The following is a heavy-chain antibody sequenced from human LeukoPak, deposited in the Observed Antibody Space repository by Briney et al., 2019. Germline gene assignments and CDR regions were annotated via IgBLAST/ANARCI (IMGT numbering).Heavy chain of an antibody. Sequence: PSETLSLTCTVSGGSISSYYWSWIRQPPGKGLGWIGYIYYSGSTNYNPSLKSRVTISVDTSKNQFSLKLSSVTAADTAVYYCASPPSYSDILTGYHSSHFASWGQGTLVTVSS. CDR1: GGSISSYY. CDR3: ASPPSYSDILTGYHSSHFAS. J-gene: IGHJ4*02. D-gene: IGHD3-9*01. V-gene: IGHV4-59*08. CDR2: IYYSGST.